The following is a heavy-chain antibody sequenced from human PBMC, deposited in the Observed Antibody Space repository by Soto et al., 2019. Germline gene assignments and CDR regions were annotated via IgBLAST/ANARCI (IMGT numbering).Heavy chain of an antibody. D-gene: IGHD5-18*01. Sequence: PGESLKISCKGSGYSFTSYWISWVRQMPGKGLEWMGRIDPSDSYTNYSPSFQGHVTISADKSISTAYLQWSSLKASDTAMYYCASRRGEDTVRGLYGMDVWGQGTTVTVSS. CDR2: IDPSDSYT. V-gene: IGHV5-10-1*01. CDR1: GYSFTSYW. CDR3: ASRRGEDTVRGLYGMDV. J-gene: IGHJ6*02.